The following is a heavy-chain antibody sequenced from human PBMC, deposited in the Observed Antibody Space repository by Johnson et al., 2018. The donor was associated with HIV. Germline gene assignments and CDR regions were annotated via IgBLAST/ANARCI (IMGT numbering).Heavy chain of an antibody. Sequence: VQLVESGGGLVKPGGSLRLSCTASGFPVTSNFMTWVRQPPGKGLDWVSAVYSTFGTYYADSLRGRFTISTDNSKNTLYLQMNSLRREDTAVYYCARGVRNSYGYLLGTFDIWGQGTMVTVSS. CDR1: GFPVTSNF. CDR2: VYSTFGT. V-gene: IGHV3-66*02. D-gene: IGHD5-18*01. CDR3: ARGVRNSYGYLLGTFDI. J-gene: IGHJ3*02.